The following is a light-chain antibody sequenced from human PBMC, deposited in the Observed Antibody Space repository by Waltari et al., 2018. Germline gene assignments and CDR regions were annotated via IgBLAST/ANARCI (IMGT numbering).Light chain of an antibody. CDR1: HIGSKS. Sequence: SYVVTQSPSVSVAPGETARITCGGDHIGSKSAHWYQQRPGQAPVLVISYDSDRPSGIPGRFSGSNSRNTATLTISWVEAEDEADYYCLVWHSTIDHQGVFGGGTKLTVL. CDR3: LVWHSTIDHQGV. J-gene: IGLJ2*01. V-gene: IGLV3-21*04. CDR2: YDS.